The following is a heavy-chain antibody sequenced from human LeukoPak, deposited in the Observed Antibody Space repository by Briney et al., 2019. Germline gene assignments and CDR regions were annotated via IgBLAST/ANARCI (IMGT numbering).Heavy chain of an antibody. D-gene: IGHD3-22*01. CDR2: IYYTGGT. J-gene: IGHJ4*02. CDR3: ARHERNGGYYDY. CDR1: GGSISYYF. Sequence: SETLSLICTVSGGSISYYFWSWIRQPPGKGLEWIAYIYYTGGTDYNPSLKSRVTISVDTSKNHFSLQLSSVAAADTAVYYCARHERNGGYYDYWGQGTLVTVSS. V-gene: IGHV4-59*08.